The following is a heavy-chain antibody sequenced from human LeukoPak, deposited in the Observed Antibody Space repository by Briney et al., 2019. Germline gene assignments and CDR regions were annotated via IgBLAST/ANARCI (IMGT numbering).Heavy chain of an antibody. CDR2: INSDGSST. V-gene: IGHV3-74*01. CDR3: ARAGAVAGTGGFY. D-gene: IGHD6-19*01. Sequence: GGSLRLSCAASGFTFTSYWMHWVRQAPGKGLAWVSRINSDGSSTSYADSVKGRFTISRDNAKSTPYLQMNSLRAEDTAVYYCARAGAVAGTGGFYWGQGTLVTVSS. CDR1: GFTFTSYW. J-gene: IGHJ4*02.